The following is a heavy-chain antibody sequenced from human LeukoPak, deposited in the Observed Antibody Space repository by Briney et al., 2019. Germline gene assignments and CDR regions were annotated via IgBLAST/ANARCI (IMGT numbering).Heavy chain of an antibody. D-gene: IGHD6-19*01. CDR2: IYYSGTT. CDR1: GGSISSSSYY. Sequence: SETLSLTCTVSGGSISSSSYYWAWLRQPPGKGLEWIGNIYYSGTTYYNPSLKSRVTMSVDTSKNQFSLNLSSVTAADTAVYYCARNVRYSSGWNRGYFQHWGQGTLVTVSS. CDR3: ARNVRYSSGWNRGYFQH. V-gene: IGHV4-39*07. J-gene: IGHJ1*01.